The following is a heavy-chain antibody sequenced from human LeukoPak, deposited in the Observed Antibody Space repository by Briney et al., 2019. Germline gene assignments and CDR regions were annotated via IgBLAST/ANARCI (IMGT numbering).Heavy chain of an antibody. CDR1: GFTFSDYY. V-gene: IGHV3-11*01. CDR2: ISSSGSTI. CDR3: ARAYQGPFGVVIPSYYYYGMDV. D-gene: IGHD3-3*01. Sequence: PGGPLTLSCAASGFTFSDYYMRWIRQAPGKGVEGVSYISSSGSTIYYADCVKGRFTISRDNAKNSLYLQMNSLRAEDTAVYYCARAYQGPFGVVIPSYYYYGMDVWGQGTTVTVSS. J-gene: IGHJ6*02.